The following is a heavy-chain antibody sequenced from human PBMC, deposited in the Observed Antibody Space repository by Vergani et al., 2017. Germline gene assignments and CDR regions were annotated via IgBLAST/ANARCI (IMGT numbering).Heavy chain of an antibody. CDR1: GGSISSYY. Sequence: QVQLQESGPGLVKPSETLSLTCTVSGGSISSYYWSWIRQPPGKGLEWIGYIYYRGSTNYNPSLKSRVTISVDTSENQFSLKLSSVTAADTAVYYCARRGSSWYNWFDPWGQGTLVTVSS. CDR3: ARRGSSWYNWFDP. CDR2: IYYRGST. V-gene: IGHV4-59*01. D-gene: IGHD6-13*01. J-gene: IGHJ5*02.